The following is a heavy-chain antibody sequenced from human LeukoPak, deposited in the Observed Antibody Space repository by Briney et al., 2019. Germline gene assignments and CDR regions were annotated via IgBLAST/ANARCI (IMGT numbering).Heavy chain of an antibody. J-gene: IGHJ6*02. CDR1: GYTFTGYY. CDR2: INPNSGGT. D-gene: IGHD2-2*02. CDR3: ASSTVPAAIYYYYGTDV. Sequence: ASVKVSCEASGYTFTGYYMHWVRQAPGQGLEWMGWINPNSGGTNYAQKFQGRVTMTRDTSISTAYMELSRLRSDDTAVYYCASSTVPAAIYYYYGTDVWGQGTTVTVSS. V-gene: IGHV1-2*02.